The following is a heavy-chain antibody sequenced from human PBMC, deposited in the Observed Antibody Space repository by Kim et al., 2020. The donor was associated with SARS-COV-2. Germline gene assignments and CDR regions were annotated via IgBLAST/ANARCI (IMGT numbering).Heavy chain of an antibody. J-gene: IGHJ4*02. V-gene: IGHV1-3*01. Sequence: KFQGRVTITRDTSASTAYKELSSLRSEDTAVYYCARAPSIVVVITTYFDYWGQGTLVTVSS. D-gene: IGHD3-22*01. CDR3: ARAPSIVVVITTYFDY.